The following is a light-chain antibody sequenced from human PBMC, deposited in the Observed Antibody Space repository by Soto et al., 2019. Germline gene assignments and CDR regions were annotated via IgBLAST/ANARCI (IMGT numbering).Light chain of an antibody. CDR1: QSVSGY. J-gene: IGKJ5*01. CDR2: DAS. CDR3: EPPSHLIT. V-gene: IGKV3-11*01. Sequence: ERATLSPRASQSVSGYLAWYQQKPGQAPRLLIYDASNRATGIPARFSGSGSGTDFTLTIISQEPEDFPVYYREPPSHLITFAQ.